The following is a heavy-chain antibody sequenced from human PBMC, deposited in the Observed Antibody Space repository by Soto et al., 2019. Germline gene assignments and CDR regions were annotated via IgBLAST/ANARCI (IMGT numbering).Heavy chain of an antibody. CDR1: GGSISSSSYY. V-gene: IGHV4-39*01. D-gene: IGHD1-26*01. J-gene: IGHJ4*02. Sequence: QLQLQESGPGLVKPSETLSLTCTVSGGSISSSSYYWGWIRQPPGKGLEWIGSIYYSGSTYYNPSPKSRVTLSVDTSKTQFSLKLSSVTAADTAVYYCARLFPHSGSYLDYWGQGTLVTVSS. CDR3: ARLFPHSGSYLDY. CDR2: IYYSGST.